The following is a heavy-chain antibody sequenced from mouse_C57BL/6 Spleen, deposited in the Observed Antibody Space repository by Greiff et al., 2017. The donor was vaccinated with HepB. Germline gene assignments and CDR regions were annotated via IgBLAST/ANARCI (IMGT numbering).Heavy chain of an antibody. V-gene: IGHV2-2*01. CDR2: IWSGGST. CDR3: ARNHLRYFDV. CDR1: GFSLTSYG. Sequence: VKVVESGPGLVQPSQSLSITCTVSGFSLTSYGVHWVRQSPGKGLEWLGVIWSGGSTDYNAAFISRLSISKDNSKSQVFFKMNSLQADDTAIYYCARNHLRYFDVWGTGTTVTVSS. J-gene: IGHJ1*03.